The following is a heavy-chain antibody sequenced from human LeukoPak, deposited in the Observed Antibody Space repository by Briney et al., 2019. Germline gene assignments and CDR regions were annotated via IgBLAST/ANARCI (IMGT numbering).Heavy chain of an antibody. V-gene: IGHV3-7*03. CDR1: GSTFSTYW. D-gene: IGHD5-18*01. CDR2: IKRDGSEK. Sequence: PGGSLRLSCAASGSTFSTYWMTWVRQAPGKGLEWVASIKRDGSEKQYVDSVKGRFTISRDNAKNSLYLQMNSLRADDTAMYYCARVDTPMAKDAFHMWGQGTMVTVSS. CDR3: ARVDTPMAKDAFHM. J-gene: IGHJ3*02.